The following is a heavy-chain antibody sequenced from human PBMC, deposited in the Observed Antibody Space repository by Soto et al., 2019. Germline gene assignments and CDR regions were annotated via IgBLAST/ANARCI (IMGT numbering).Heavy chain of an antibody. Sequence: GGGLGRSQAASGFTFSNCPIRWGRHARGQGLEYVSGINKNGDNTYYADSVKGRFTTSRDNSKNTLYLQMGSLRPEDMAVYYCARGGDYGDYYFDYWGQGTLVAISS. CDR1: GFTFSNCP. CDR2: INKNGDNT. CDR3: ARGGDYGDYYFDY. D-gene: IGHD4-17*01. J-gene: IGHJ4*02. V-gene: IGHV3-64*02.